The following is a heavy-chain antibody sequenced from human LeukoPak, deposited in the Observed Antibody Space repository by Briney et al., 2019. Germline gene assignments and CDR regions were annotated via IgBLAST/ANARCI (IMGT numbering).Heavy chain of an antibody. V-gene: IGHV4-59*01. J-gene: IGHJ4*02. D-gene: IGHD6-13*01. Sequence: PSETLSLTCTVSGGSISSYSWSWIRQPPGKGLEWIGYIYYSRSTNYNPSLKSRVTISVDTSKNQFSLKLSSVTAADTAVYYCAREGGSSSWYFDYWGQGTLVTVSS. CDR1: GGSISSYS. CDR3: AREGGSSSWYFDY. CDR2: IYYSRST.